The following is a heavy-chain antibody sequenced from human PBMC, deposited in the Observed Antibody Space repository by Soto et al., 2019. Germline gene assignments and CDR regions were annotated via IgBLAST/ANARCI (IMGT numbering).Heavy chain of an antibody. CDR3: AKKVHSSSWSAELDY. V-gene: IGHV3-23*01. CDR1: GFTFSSYA. CDR2: ISGSGGST. J-gene: IGHJ4*02. Sequence: EVQLLESGGGLVQPGGSLRLSCAASGFTFSSYAMSWVRQAPGKGLEWVSAISGSGGSTYYADSVKGRFTISRDNSKITLYLQMNSLRAEDTAVYYCAKKVHSSSWSAELDYWGQGTLVTVSS. D-gene: IGHD6-13*01.